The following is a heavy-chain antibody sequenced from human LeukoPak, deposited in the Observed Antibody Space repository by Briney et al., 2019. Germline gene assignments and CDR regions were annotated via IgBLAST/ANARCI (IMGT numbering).Heavy chain of an antibody. CDR1: GFTFEDYA. D-gene: IGHD3-10*01. CDR3: ARSLLWFGEPTDYYYGMDV. Sequence: PGGSLRLSCAASGFTFEDYAMHWVRQAPGKGPEWVSGISSSGDSMAYADSVKGRFTISRDNAKNSLYLQMNSLRAEDTAVYYCARSLLWFGEPTDYYYGMDVWGQGTTVTVSS. CDR2: ISSSGDSM. J-gene: IGHJ6*02. V-gene: IGHV3-9*01.